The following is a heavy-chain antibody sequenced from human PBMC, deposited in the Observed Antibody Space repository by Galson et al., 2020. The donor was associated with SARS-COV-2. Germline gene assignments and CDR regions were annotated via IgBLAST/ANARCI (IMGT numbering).Heavy chain of an antibody. J-gene: IGHJ6*02. CDR3: ARGGIVATILGNYYYYYGMDV. V-gene: IGHV7-4-1*02. CDR2: INTNTGNP. CDR1: GYTFTSYA. Sequence: ASVKVSCKASGYTFTSYAMNWVRQAPGQGLEWMGWINTNTGNPTYAQGFTGRFVFSLDTSVSTAYLQISSLKAEDTAVYYCARGGIVATILGNYYYYYGMDVWGQGTTVTVSS. D-gene: IGHD5-12*01.